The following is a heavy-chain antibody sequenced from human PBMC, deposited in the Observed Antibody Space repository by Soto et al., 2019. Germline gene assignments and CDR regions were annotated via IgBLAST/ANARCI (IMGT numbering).Heavy chain of an antibody. J-gene: IGHJ4*02. CDR1: GGTFSSYA. CDR3: ARGTYLSHQNQAAFDY. V-gene: IGHV1-69*13. Sequence: GASVKVSCKASGGTFSSYAISWVRQAPGQGLEWMGGIIPIFGTANYAQKFQGRVTITADESTSTAYMELSSLRSEDTAVYYCARGTYLSHQNQAAFDYWGQGTLVTVS. CDR2: IIPIFGTA. D-gene: IGHD2-15*01.